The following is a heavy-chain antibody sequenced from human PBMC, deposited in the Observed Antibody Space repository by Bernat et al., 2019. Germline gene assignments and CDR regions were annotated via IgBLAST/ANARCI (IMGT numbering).Heavy chain of an antibody. D-gene: IGHD3-3*01. V-gene: IGHV4-34*01. CDR2: INHSGST. CDR1: GGSFSGYY. J-gene: IGHJ6*03. Sequence: QVQLQQWGAGLLKPSETLSLTCAVYGGSFSGYYWSWIRQPPGKGLEWIGEINHSGSTNYNPSLKSRVTISVDTSKNQFSRKLSYVTAADTAVYYCARVNRYCDFWSGYYTYYYMDVWGKGNTVTVSS. CDR3: ARVNRYCDFWSGYYTYYYMDV.